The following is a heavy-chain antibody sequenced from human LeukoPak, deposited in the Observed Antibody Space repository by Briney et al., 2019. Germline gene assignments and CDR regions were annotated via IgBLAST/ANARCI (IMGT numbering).Heavy chain of an antibody. V-gene: IGHV3-23*01. Sequence: GGSLRLSCVASGLTLSSYAMSWVRQAPGKGLEWVSAISGSGGYTYYADSVKGRFTISRDNSKNTLYLQMNSLRAEDTAVYYCAKYDGVATNLYFDYWGQGTLVTVSS. CDR2: ISGSGGYT. CDR3: AKYDGVATNLYFDY. J-gene: IGHJ4*02. D-gene: IGHD5-12*01. CDR1: GLTLSSYA.